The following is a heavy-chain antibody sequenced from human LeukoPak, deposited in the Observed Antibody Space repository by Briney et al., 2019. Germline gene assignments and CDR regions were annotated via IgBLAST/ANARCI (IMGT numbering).Heavy chain of an antibody. D-gene: IGHD5-18*01. Sequence: GGSLRLSCAASGFTFSSYGMHWVRQAPGKGLEWVAFIRYDGSNKYYADSVKGRFTISRDNSKNTLYLQMNSLRAEDTAVYYCAKDRRGYSYGRPDYWGQGTLVTVSS. CDR2: IRYDGSNK. V-gene: IGHV3-30*02. CDR3: AKDRRGYSYGRPDY. CDR1: GFTFSSYG. J-gene: IGHJ4*02.